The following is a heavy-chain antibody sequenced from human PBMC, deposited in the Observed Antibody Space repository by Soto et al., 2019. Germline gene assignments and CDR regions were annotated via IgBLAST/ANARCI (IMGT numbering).Heavy chain of an antibody. V-gene: IGHV3-30*18. J-gene: IGHJ5*02. D-gene: IGHD5-12*01. CDR3: AKDPAGDGYNNWFDT. CDR1: GFTFSSYG. Sequence: GGSLRLSCAASGFTFSSYGMHWVRQAPGKGLEWVAVISYDGSNKYYADSVKGRFTISRDNSKNTLYLQMNSLRAEDTAVYYCAKDPAGDGYNNWFDTWGQGTLVTVSS. CDR2: ISYDGSNK.